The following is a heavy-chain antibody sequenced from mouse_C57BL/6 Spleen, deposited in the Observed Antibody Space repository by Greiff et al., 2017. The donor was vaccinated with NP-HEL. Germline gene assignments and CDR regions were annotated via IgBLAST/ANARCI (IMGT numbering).Heavy chain of an antibody. J-gene: IGHJ2*01. V-gene: IGHV1-4*01. D-gene: IGHD1-2*01. CDR2: INPSSGYT. CDR1: GYTFTSYT. CDR3: AKGDYGLDY. Sequence: VQLQQSGAELARPGASVKMSCKASGYTFTSYTMHWVKQRPGQGLEWIVYINPSSGYTKYNQKFKDKATLTADKSSSTAYMQLSSLTSEDSAVYYCAKGDYGLDYWGQGTTLTVSS.